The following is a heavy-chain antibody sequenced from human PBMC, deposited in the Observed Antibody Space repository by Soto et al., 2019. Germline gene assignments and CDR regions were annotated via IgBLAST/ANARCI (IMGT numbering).Heavy chain of an antibody. Sequence: GVSLKISCKGSGYSFTSYWIGWVRQMPGKGLEWMGIIYPGDSDTRYSPSFQGQVTISADKSISTAYLQWSSLRASDTAMYYCAIRSFPWAFDIWGQGTMVTVSS. CDR1: GYSFTSYW. CDR3: AIRSFPWAFDI. D-gene: IGHD3-10*01. CDR2: IYPGDSDT. J-gene: IGHJ3*02. V-gene: IGHV5-51*01.